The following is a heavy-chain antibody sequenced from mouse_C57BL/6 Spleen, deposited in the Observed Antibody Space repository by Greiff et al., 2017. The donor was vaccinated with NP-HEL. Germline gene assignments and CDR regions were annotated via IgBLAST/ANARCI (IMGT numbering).Heavy chain of an antibody. CDR2: INYDGSST. CDR3: ARDVKGYDSKRLWYFDV. V-gene: IGHV5-16*01. CDR1: GFTFSDYY. Sequence: EVKLMESEGGLVQPGSSMKLSCTASGFTFSDYYMAWVRQVPEKGLEWVANINYDGSSTYYLDSLKSRFIISRDNAKNILYLQMSSLKSEDTATYYWARDVKGYDSKRLWYFDVWGTGTTVTVSS. J-gene: IGHJ1*03. D-gene: IGHD2-5*01.